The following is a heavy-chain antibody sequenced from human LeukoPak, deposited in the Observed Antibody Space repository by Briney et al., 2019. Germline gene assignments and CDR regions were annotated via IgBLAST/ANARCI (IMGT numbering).Heavy chain of an antibody. D-gene: IGHD2-21*02. CDR1: GDSISSGDYY. V-gene: IGHV4-61*02. Sequence: SETLSLTCTVSGDSISSGDYYWSWIRQPAGKGLEWIGRIYTSGSTNYNPSLKSRVTMSVDTSKNQFSLKLSSVTAADTAVYYCARPCGGDCYSNWYFDLWGRGTLVTVSS. CDR3: ARPCGGDCYSNWYFDL. CDR2: IYTSGST. J-gene: IGHJ2*01.